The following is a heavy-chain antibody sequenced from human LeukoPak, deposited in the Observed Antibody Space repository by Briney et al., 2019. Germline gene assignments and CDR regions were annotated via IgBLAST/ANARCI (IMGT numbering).Heavy chain of an antibody. CDR1: GYTFTGYK. V-gene: IGHV1-2*02. Sequence: GASVKVSCKASGYTFTGYKIHWVRQAPGQGLEWMGWINPKSGGRNSAQKFQDRVTMTRDTSISTAYMELSRLKSDDTAMYYCASIWLYDNNGYLRFDSWGQGTLVTVSS. CDR2: INPKSGGR. J-gene: IGHJ4*02. D-gene: IGHD3-22*01. CDR3: ASIWLYDNNGYLRFDS.